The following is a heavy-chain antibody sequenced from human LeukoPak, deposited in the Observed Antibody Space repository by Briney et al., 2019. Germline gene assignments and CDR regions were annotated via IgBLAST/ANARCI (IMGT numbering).Heavy chain of an antibody. Sequence: ASVKVSCKASGYTFTDYYIHWVRQAPGQGLEWMGRINSNSGDTNYAQKFQGRVTMTRDTSINTAYMELSKLRSDDTAVYYCARLIRRIAVVDLDYWGQGTLITVPS. J-gene: IGHJ4*02. CDR1: GYTFTDYY. CDR3: ARLIRRIAVVDLDY. D-gene: IGHD2-15*01. CDR2: INSNSGDT. V-gene: IGHV1-2*06.